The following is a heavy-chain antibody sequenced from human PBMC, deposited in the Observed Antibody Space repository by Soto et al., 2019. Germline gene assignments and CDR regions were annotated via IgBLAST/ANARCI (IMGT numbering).Heavy chain of an antibody. CDR2: ISYDGSNK. CDR3: ARAPVQHPGGMDV. CDR1: GFTFSSYA. Sequence: QVQLVESGGGVVQPGRSLRLSCAASGFTFSSYAMHWVRQAPGKGLEWVAVISYDGSNKYYADSVKGRFTISRDNSKNTLYLQMNSLRADDTAVYYCARAPVQHPGGMDVWGQGTTVTVSS. D-gene: IGHD1-1*01. V-gene: IGHV3-30-3*01. J-gene: IGHJ6*02.